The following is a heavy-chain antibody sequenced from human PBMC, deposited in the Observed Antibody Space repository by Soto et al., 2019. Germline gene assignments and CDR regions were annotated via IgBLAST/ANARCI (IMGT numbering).Heavy chain of an antibody. V-gene: IGHV4-34*01. CDR2: INHSGST. CDR1: GGSFSGYY. CDR3: ARERGPRGSEKGGYEILGCFDY. D-gene: IGHD5-12*01. J-gene: IGHJ4*02. Sequence: SETLSLTCAVYGGSFSGYYWSWIRQPPGKGLEWIGEINHSGSTNYNPSLKSRVTISVDTSKNQFSLKLCSVTAADTAVYYCARERGPRGSEKGGYEILGCFDYWGQGTLVTVSS.